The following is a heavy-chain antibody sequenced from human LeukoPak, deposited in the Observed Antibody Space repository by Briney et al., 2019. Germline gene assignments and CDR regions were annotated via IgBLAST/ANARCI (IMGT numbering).Heavy chain of an antibody. CDR1: GYTFTNND. V-gene: IGHV1-8*01. CDR3: ARDNGNDRNWFDP. D-gene: IGHD2-8*01. CDR2: MTPNSGNT. Sequence: ASVKVSCKVSGYTFTNNDINWVRQAPGQGLEWMGWMTPNSGNTGYAQKFQGRVTMTRDTSISTAYMELSSLTSEDTAVYYCARDNGNDRNWFDPWGQGTLVTVSS. J-gene: IGHJ5*02.